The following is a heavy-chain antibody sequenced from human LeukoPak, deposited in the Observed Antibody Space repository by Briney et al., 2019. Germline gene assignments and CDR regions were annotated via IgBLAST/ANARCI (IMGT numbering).Heavy chain of an antibody. J-gene: IGHJ6*02. CDR1: GFTFSSYA. V-gene: IGHV3-23*01. D-gene: IGHD3-3*01. CDR3: AKEIAGDFWSGYYYYYGMDV. Sequence: GGSLRLSCAASGFTFSSYAMSWVRQAPGKGLEWVSAISGSGGSTYYADSVKGRFTISRDNSENTLYLQMNSLRAEDTAVYYCAKEIAGDFWSGYYYYYGMDVWGQGTTVTVSS. CDR2: ISGSGGST.